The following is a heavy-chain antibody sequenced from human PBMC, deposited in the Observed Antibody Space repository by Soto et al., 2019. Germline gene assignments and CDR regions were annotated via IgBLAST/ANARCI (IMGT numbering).Heavy chain of an antibody. D-gene: IGHD3-10*01. CDR3: AKVRRDSPTLGTLAY. CDR2: ISSSSSTT. V-gene: IGHV3-48*01. CDR1: GFTFSSYS. J-gene: IGHJ4*02. Sequence: GGSLRLSCAASGFTFSSYSMNWVRQAPGKGLEWVSYISSSSSTTYYADSVKGRFTISRDNAKNTLYLQMNSLRAEDTAVYYCAKVRRDSPTLGTLAYWGQGTLVTVSS.